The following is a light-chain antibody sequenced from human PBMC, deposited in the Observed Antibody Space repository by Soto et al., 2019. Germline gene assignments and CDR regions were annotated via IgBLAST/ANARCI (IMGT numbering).Light chain of an antibody. Sequence: EIVLTQSPGTLSLSAGERATLSCRASQSVSSSYLAWYQQKPGQAPRLLIFDASSRATGIPDRFSGSGSGTDFTLTISRLEPEDFEVYYCQQYGTSPYTFGQGTKLEIK. CDR2: DAS. V-gene: IGKV3-20*01. CDR1: QSVSSSY. CDR3: QQYGTSPYT. J-gene: IGKJ2*01.